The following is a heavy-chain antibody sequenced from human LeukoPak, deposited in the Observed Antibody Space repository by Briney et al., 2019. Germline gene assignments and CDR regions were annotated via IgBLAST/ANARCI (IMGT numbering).Heavy chain of an antibody. D-gene: IGHD3-22*01. J-gene: IGHJ5*02. V-gene: IGHV1-18*01. CDR1: GGTFSSHA. Sequence: ASVKVSCKASGGTFSSHAISWVRQAPGQGLEWMGWISAYNGNTNYAQKLQGRVTMTTDTSTSTAYMELRSLRSDDTAVYYCARGGGYPNWFDPWGQGTLVTVSS. CDR3: ARGGGYPNWFDP. CDR2: ISAYNGNT.